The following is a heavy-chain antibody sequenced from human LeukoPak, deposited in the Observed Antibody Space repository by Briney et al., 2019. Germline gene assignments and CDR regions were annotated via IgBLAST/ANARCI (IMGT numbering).Heavy chain of an antibody. CDR2: LYFSGST. D-gene: IGHD6-13*01. CDR1: GGSISSSGYY. Sequence: SETLSLTCTVSGGSISSSGYYWGWVRQPPGKGLEWIGSLYFSGSTFYNPSLMSRVAISVDTSKSQFSLKLTSVTAADTAVYYCARGPRGYISSWGQGTLVTVSS. J-gene: IGHJ4*02. CDR3: ARGPRGYISS. V-gene: IGHV4-39*07.